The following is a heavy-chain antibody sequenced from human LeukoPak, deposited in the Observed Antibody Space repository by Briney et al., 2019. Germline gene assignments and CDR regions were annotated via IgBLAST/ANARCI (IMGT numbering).Heavy chain of an antibody. J-gene: IGHJ4*02. Sequence: GASVKVSCKASGYTFTSYYVHWVRQAPGQGLEWMGIINPSGGSTSYAQKFQGRVTMIRDTSTSTVYMELSSLRSEDTAVYYCARGGDIVVVPAASRFDYWGQGTLVTVSS. CDR2: INPSGGST. V-gene: IGHV1-46*01. D-gene: IGHD2-2*01. CDR1: GYTFTSYY. CDR3: ARGGDIVVVPAASRFDY.